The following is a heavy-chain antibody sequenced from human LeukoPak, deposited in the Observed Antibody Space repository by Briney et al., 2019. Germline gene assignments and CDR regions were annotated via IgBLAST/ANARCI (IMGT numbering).Heavy chain of an antibody. CDR2: IYYSGST. D-gene: IGHD4-23*01. CDR1: GGSISSYY. Sequence: SETLSLTCTVSGGSISSYYWSWIRQPPGKGLEWIGYIYYSGSTNYNPSLKGRVTISVDTSKNQFSLKLGSVTAADTAVYYCASTVVTPEDAFDIWGQGTMVTVSS. V-gene: IGHV4-59*01. J-gene: IGHJ3*02. CDR3: ASTVVTPEDAFDI.